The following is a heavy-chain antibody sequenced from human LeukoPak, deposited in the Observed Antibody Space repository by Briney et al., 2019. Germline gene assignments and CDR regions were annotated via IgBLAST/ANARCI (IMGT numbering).Heavy chain of an antibody. Sequence: SSETLSLTCTVSGGSISSYYWSWIRQPPGKGLEWIGDIYYSWSTNYNPSLKSRVTISVATSKTQFSLKLSSVTAADPAVYYCARDRTIVGSSWFDPWGQGTLVTVSS. D-gene: IGHD3-22*01. CDR2: IYYSWST. V-gene: IGHV4-59*01. J-gene: IGHJ5*02. CDR3: ARDRTIVGSSWFDP. CDR1: GGSISSYY.